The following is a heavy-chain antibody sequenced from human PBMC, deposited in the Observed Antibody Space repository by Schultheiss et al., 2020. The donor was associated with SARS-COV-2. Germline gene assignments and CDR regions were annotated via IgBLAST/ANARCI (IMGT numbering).Heavy chain of an antibody. Sequence: GESLKISCKGSGYSFTSYWIGWGRQMPGKGLEWMGIIYPGDSDTRYSRAFQGQVTISADKSISTAYLQWSSLKASDTAMYYCARGSMVQGVIRYMDYWGQGTLVTVSS. CDR3: ARGSMVQGVIRYMDY. CDR1: GYSFTSYW. D-gene: IGHD3-10*01. J-gene: IGHJ4*02. CDR2: IYPGDSDT. V-gene: IGHV5-51*01.